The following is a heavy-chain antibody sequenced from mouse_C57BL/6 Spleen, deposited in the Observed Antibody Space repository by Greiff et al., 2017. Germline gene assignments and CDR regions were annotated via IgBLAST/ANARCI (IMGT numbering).Heavy chain of an antibody. CDR1: GFNIKDDY. D-gene: IGHD2-1*01. V-gene: IGHV14-4*01. CDR3: THYYCISYWYFDV. J-gene: IGHJ1*03. Sequence: VQLQQSGAELVRPGASVKLSCTASGFNIKDDYMHWVKQRPEQGLEWIGWIDPENGDTEYASKFQGKATITADTASNTAYLQLSSLTSEDTAVYYCTHYYCISYWYFDVWGTGTTVTVSS. CDR2: IDPENGDT.